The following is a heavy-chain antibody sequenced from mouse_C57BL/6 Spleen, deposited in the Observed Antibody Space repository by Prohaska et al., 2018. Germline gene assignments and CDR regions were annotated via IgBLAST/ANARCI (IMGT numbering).Heavy chain of an antibody. Sequence: KLSCAASGFTFSSYAMSWVRQTPEQRLEWVAYFSSGGDYIYYADTVKGRFTISRDNARNTLYLQWSRLKSEDTGMYYCTRDWCVGEYDGYFDYWGQGTTLTVSS. D-gene: IGHD2-13*01. V-gene: IGHV5-9-1*02. J-gene: IGHJ2*01. CDR3: TRDWCVGEYDGYFDY. CDR1: GFTFSSYA. CDR2: FSSGGDYI.